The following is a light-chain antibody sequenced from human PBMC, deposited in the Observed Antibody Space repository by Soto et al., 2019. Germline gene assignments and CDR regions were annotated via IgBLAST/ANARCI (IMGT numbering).Light chain of an antibody. CDR3: QQYNNWPRT. CDR1: QSVSSN. J-gene: IGKJ1*01. CDR2: GAS. V-gene: IGKV3-15*01. Sequence: EIVLTQSPATLSLSPGERATLSCRASQSVSSNLAWYQQKPGQAPRLLIYGASTRATGIPATFSGSGSGTEFTLTISSLQSEDFAVYYCQQYNNWPRTFGPGTKVDIK.